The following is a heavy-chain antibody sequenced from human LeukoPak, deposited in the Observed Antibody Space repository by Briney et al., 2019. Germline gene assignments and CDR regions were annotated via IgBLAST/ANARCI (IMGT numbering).Heavy chain of an antibody. CDR3: AKEQGGYCSSTSCYYDAFDI. J-gene: IGHJ3*02. Sequence: GGSLRLSCAASGFTFSSYSMNWVRQAPGKGLEWVSSISSSSSYIYYADSVKGRFTISRDNSKNTLYLQMNCLRAEDTAVYYCAKEQGGYCSSTSCYYDAFDIWGQGTMVTVSS. D-gene: IGHD2-2*01. CDR1: GFTFSSYS. V-gene: IGHV3-21*01. CDR2: ISSSSSYI.